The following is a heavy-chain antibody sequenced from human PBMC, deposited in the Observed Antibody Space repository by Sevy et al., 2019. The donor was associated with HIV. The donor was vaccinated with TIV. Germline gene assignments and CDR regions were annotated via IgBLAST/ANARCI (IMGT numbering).Heavy chain of an antibody. Sequence: GGSLRLSCAASGFTFSSYAIHWVRQAPGKGLEWVAVISYDGSNKYYADSVKGRFTISRDNSKNTLYLQMNSLRAEDTAVYYCARVPATYYYDSSGQYYFDYWGQGTLVTVSS. D-gene: IGHD3-22*01. V-gene: IGHV3-30-3*01. CDR3: ARVPATYYYDSSGQYYFDY. CDR2: ISYDGSNK. J-gene: IGHJ4*02. CDR1: GFTFSSYA.